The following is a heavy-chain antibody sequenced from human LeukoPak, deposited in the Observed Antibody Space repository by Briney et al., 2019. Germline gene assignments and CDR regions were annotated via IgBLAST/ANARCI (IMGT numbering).Heavy chain of an antibody. Sequence: SETLSLTCSVSSYSINNGYVWAWIRPPPGKGREGSGIIYYSGNTYYNPSLNRRVTISLDASKNHFSLNVISVSAAHTPVYYFVTYDRSDGFDYWGLGTLVTVSS. V-gene: IGHV4-38-2*02. D-gene: IGHD3-22*01. J-gene: IGHJ4*02. CDR3: VTYDRSDGFDY. CDR1: SYSINNGYV. CDR2: IYYSGNT.